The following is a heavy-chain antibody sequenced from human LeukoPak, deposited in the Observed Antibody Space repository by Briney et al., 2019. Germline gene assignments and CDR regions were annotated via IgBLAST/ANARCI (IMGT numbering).Heavy chain of an antibody. D-gene: IGHD1-14*01. CDR3: AKDSSFRYGITG. V-gene: IGHV3-23*01. CDR1: GFTFSTYV. J-gene: IGHJ4*02. CDR2: ISPSDGNT. Sequence: GGFLRLSCAASGFTFSTYVDHGVRQAPGKELEWVSAISPSDGNTFYADSVKGRFTISRDNSMNTLSLHMNSLRAEDTALYYCAKDSSFRYGITGWGQGTLVTVSS.